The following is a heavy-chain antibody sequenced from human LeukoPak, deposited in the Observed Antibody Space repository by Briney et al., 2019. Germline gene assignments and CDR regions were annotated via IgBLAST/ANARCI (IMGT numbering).Heavy chain of an antibody. CDR1: GGSISNYY. J-gene: IGHJ6*03. CDR3: GREYDIDNDPNHDYGDHNYYYYYMDV. Sequence: SETLSLTCTVSGGSISNYYWSWMRQSAGKGLEWIGRINTDGSTNYNPSLKSRVAMSVDTSKNQFSLKLTSVTAADTAVYYCGREYDIDNDPNHDYGDHNYYYYYMDVWGKGTTVTVSS. CDR2: INTDGST. V-gene: IGHV4-4*07. D-gene: IGHD4-17*01.